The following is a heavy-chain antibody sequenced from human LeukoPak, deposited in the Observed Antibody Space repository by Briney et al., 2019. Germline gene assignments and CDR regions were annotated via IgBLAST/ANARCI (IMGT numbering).Heavy chain of an antibody. V-gene: IGHV3-15*01. D-gene: IGHD3-10*01. CDR2: IKSKTDGGTT. CDR3: AGGGFGEAYYYYYYMDV. J-gene: IGHJ6*03. Sequence: PGGSLRLSCAASGFTFSNAWMSWVRQAPGKGLEWVGRIKSKTDGGTTDYAAPVKGRFTISRDDSKNTLYLQMNSLRAEDTAVYYCAGGGFGEAYYYYYYMDVWGKGTTVTVSS. CDR1: GFTFSNAW.